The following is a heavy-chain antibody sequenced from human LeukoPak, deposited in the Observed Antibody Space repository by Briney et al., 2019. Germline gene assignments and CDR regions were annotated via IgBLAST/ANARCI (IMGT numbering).Heavy chain of an antibody. D-gene: IGHD3-22*01. V-gene: IGHV4-4*02. CDR2: IYHSGST. CDR3: ARGMIVVPGAFDI. J-gene: IGHJ3*02. CDR1: GLTFGSYW. Sequence: GSLRLSCAASGLTFGSYWMSWVRQPPGKGLEWIGEIYHSGSTNYNPSLKSRVAISVDKSKNQFSLKLSSVTAADTAVYYCARGMIVVPGAFDIWGQGTMVTVSS.